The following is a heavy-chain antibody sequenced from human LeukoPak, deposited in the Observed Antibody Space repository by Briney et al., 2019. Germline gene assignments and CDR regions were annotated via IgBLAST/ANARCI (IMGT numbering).Heavy chain of an antibody. V-gene: IGHV1-2*02. J-gene: IGHJ4*02. D-gene: IGHD3-22*01. CDR2: INPNSGGT. Sequence: ASVKVSCKASGYTFTGYYMHWVRQAPGQGLEWMGWINPNSGGTKYAQKFQGRVTMTRDTSISTAYMELSRLRSDDTAVYYCARDREKGLRYYYDSSGYYRYWGQGTLVTVSS. CDR1: GYTFTGYY. CDR3: ARDREKGLRYYYDSSGYYRY.